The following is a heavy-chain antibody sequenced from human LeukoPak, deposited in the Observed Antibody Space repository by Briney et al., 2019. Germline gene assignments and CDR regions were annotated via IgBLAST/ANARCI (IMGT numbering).Heavy chain of an antibody. CDR1: GGTFSSYA. J-gene: IGHJ4*02. Sequence: SSVKVSCKASGGTFSSYAISWVRQAPGQGLEWMGRIIPILGIANYAQKFQGRVTITADKSTSTAYMELSSLRSEDTAVYYCARGEGHMVRGVIRYWGQGTLVTVSS. CDR3: ARGEGHMVRGVIRY. CDR2: IIPILGIA. V-gene: IGHV1-69*04. D-gene: IGHD3-10*01.